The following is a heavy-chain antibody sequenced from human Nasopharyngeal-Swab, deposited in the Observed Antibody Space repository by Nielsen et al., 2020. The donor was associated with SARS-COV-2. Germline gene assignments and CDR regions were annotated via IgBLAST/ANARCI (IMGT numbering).Heavy chain of an antibody. CDR3: TLTGYSSGWSVYYYYGMDV. V-gene: IGHV3-49*04. J-gene: IGHJ6*02. CDR1: GFTFGDYA. CDR2: IRSKAYDGTT. D-gene: IGHD6-19*01. Sequence: GESLKISCTASGFTFGDYAMSWVRQAPGKGLEWVGFIRSKAYDGTTEYAASVKGRFTISRDDSKSIAYLQMNSLKTEDTAVYYCTLTGYSSGWSVYYYYGMDVWGQGTTVTVSS.